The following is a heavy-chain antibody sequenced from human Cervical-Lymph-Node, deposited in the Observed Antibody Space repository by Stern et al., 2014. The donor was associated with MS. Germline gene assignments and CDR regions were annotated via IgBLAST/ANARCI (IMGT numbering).Heavy chain of an antibody. Sequence: VQLVESGGGVVQPGRSLRLSCAASGFTFSVYGMHWVRQAPGKGLEWVALISYDGSNKSYADSVKGRFTISRDNSKDTLYLQMNSPRSEDMAVYYCTKRESDFWSGGFDPWGQGTLVTVSS. CDR3: TKRESDFWSGGFDP. V-gene: IGHV3-30*18. CDR2: ISYDGSNK. D-gene: IGHD3-3*01. CDR1: GFTFSVYG. J-gene: IGHJ5*02.